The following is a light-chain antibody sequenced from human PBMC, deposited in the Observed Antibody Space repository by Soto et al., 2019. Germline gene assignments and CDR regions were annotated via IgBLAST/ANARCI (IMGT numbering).Light chain of an antibody. CDR3: QQYGSSPPYS. CDR1: QSVSRSY. J-gene: IGKJ2*01. Sequence: EIVLTQSPGTLSLPPGERATLACRASQSVSRSYLPWYQQKPDQAPRLLIYGASSRAPGIPDMFSGSGSGTDFTLTISRLEPEDFAVYYCQQYGSSPPYSFGQGTKLEIK. CDR2: GAS. V-gene: IGKV3-20*01.